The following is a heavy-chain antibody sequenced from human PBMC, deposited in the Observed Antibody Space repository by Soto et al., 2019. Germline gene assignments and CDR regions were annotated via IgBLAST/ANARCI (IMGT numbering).Heavy chain of an antibody. V-gene: IGHV4-59*01. CDR2: IYYSGST. J-gene: IGHJ5*02. CDR1: GGSISSYY. Sequence: SETLSLTGSGSGGSISSYYWSWIRQPPGKGLEWIGYIYYSGSTNYNPSLKSRVTISVDTSKNQFSLKLSSVTAADTAVYYCARELFGRSVWFDPWGQGTLVTVSS. D-gene: IGHD3-10*01. CDR3: ARELFGRSVWFDP.